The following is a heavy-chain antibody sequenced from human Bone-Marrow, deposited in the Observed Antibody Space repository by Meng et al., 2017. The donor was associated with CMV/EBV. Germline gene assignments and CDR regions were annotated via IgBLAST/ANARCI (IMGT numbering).Heavy chain of an antibody. CDR1: GFTFGCYG. CDR3: AKDAWYGSGSYYYFDY. J-gene: IGHJ4*02. V-gene: IGHV3-33*06. D-gene: IGHD3-10*01. CDR2: IWYDGSNT. Sequence: SGFTFGCYGMDWVRPAPGKGLEWVAVIWYDGSNTYYADSVKGRFTISRDNSKNTLYLQMNSLRAEDTAVYYCAKDAWYGSGSYYYFDYWGQGTLVTVSS.